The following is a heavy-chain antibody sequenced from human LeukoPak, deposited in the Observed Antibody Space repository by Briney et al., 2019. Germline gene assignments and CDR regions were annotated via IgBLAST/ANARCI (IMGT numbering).Heavy chain of an antibody. CDR3: ARSANFWSGYPVD. J-gene: IGHJ4*02. CDR2: IYYSGST. CDR1: GGSISSYY. D-gene: IGHD3-3*01. V-gene: IGHV4-59*01. Sequence: PSETLSLTCTVPGGSISSYYWSWIRQPPGKGLEWIGYIYYSGSTNYNPSLKSRVTISVDTSKNQFSLKLSSVTAADTAVYYCARSANFWSGYPVDWGQGTLVTVYS.